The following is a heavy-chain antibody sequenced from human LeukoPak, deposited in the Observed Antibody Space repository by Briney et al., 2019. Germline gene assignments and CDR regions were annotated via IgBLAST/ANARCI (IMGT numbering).Heavy chain of an antibody. CDR1: GYSISSGYY. D-gene: IGHD3-3*01. CDR3: ARERNYDFWSGSQGPMDV. Sequence: SETLSLTCAVSGYSISSGYYWGWIRQPPGKGLEWIGSIYHSGSTYYNPSLKSRVTISVDTSKNQFSLKLSSVTAADTAVYYCARERNYDFWSGSQGPMDVRGKGTTVTVSS. V-gene: IGHV4-38-2*02. J-gene: IGHJ6*04. CDR2: IYHSGST.